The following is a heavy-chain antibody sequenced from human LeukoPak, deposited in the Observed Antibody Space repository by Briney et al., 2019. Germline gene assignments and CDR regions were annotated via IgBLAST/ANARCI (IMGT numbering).Heavy chain of an antibody. CDR2: IYYSGST. V-gene: IGHV4-59*01. CDR1: GGSISSYY. D-gene: IGHD2-2*01. J-gene: IGHJ5*02. Sequence: SETLSLTCTVPGGSISSYYWSWIRQPPGKGLEWIGYIYYSGSTNYNPSLKSRVTISVDTSKNQFSLKLSSVTAADTAVYYCARAHAAMSWFDPWGQGTLVTVSS. CDR3: ARAHAAMSWFDP.